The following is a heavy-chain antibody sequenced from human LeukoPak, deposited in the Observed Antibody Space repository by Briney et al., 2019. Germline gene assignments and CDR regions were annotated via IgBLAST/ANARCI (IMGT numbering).Heavy chain of an antibody. CDR2: ISYDGSNM. J-gene: IGHJ4*02. D-gene: IGHD6-19*01. Sequence: GGSLRLSCAASGFTFSNFAMSWVRQAPGKGLEWVAVISYDGSNMYYADSVKGRFTISRDNYKNTLYLQMNSLRAEDTAVYYCVRGLGSSGWYYFDYWAQGTLVTVSS. V-gene: IGHV3-30*04. CDR1: GFTFSNFA. CDR3: VRGLGSSGWYYFDY.